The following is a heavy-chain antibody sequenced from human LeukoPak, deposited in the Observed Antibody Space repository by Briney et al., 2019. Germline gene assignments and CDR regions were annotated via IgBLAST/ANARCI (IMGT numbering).Heavy chain of an antibody. CDR1: GFTFSNYG. CDR2: ISGSGGST. J-gene: IGHJ4*02. Sequence: GGSLRLSCAASGFTFSNYGLHWVRQAPGKGLEWVSAISGSGGSTYYADSVKGRFTISRDNSKNTLYLQMNSLRAEDTAVYYCAKDRGEMATIDTYFDYWGQGTLVTVSS. V-gene: IGHV3-23*01. D-gene: IGHD5-24*01. CDR3: AKDRGEMATIDTYFDY.